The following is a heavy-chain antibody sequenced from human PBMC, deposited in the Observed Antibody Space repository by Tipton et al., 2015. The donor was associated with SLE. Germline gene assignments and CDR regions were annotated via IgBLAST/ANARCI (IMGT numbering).Heavy chain of an antibody. D-gene: IGHD6-19*01. CDR3: ARETEDTGWIHSRDYIYYYYYVDV. J-gene: IGHJ6*03. CDR1: SYSISNDNW. V-gene: IGHV4-28*03. CDR2: FYYSGAT. Sequence: TLSLTCAVSSYSISNDNWWGWIRQPPGKGLEWIGYFYYSGATYYNPSLQSRVTISVDTSKNQFSLELSSVTAADTAVYYCARETEDTGWIHSRDYIYYYYYVDVWGQGTTVTVSS.